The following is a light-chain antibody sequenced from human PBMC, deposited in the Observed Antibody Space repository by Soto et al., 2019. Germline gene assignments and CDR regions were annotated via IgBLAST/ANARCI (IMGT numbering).Light chain of an antibody. Sequence: QPVLTQSSSASASLGSSVKLTCTLSSGHSSYIIAWHQQQPGKAPRYLMKLESSGTYIKGSGVPDRFSGSSSGADRYLTISSLQFEDEADYYCETWDSDTPVFGGGTQLTVL. V-gene: IGLV4-60*02. CDR2: LESSGTY. J-gene: IGLJ7*01. CDR3: ETWDSDTPV. CDR1: SGHSSYI.